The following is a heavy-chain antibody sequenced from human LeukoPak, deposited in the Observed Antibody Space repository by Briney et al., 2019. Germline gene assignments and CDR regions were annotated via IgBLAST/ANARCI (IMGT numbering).Heavy chain of an antibody. CDR3: ARDVAGRWPVYDY. Sequence: GGSLRLSCTTSGFTFDDFAMHWVRQAPGKGLEWVSGISWNTGTINYVDSVKGRFTISRDNAKNSLYLQMNSLRPEDTAFYYCARDVAGRWPVYDYWGQGTLVTVSS. D-gene: IGHD6-19*01. V-gene: IGHV3-9*01. J-gene: IGHJ4*02. CDR2: ISWNTGTI. CDR1: GFTFDDFA.